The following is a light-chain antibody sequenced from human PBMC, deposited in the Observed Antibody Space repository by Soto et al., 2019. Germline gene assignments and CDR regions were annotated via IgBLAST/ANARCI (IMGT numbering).Light chain of an antibody. CDR1: QDIRFY. J-gene: IGKJ5*01. V-gene: IGKV1-33*01. Sequence: DIQMTQSPSSVSTSLGERVTITCQASQDIRFYLNWYQHKTGQAPKLLIYDASQLETGVPSKFSGSGSGTDFTFTINNVQAEDIGTYYCQHYNSLPITFGQGTRLEIK. CDR2: DAS. CDR3: QHYNSLPIT.